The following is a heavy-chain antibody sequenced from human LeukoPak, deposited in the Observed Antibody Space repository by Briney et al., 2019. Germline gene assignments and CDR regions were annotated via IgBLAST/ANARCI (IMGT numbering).Heavy chain of an antibody. CDR2: ISGSGGST. J-gene: IGHJ4*02. Sequence: GGSLRLSCAASGFTFSSYAMSWVRQAPGKGLEWVSAISGSGGSTYYADSVKGRFTISRDNSKNTLYLQMNSLRAEDTAVYYCARRYSSAWSFDYWGQGTLVTVSS. V-gene: IGHV3-23*01. CDR3: ARRYSSAWSFDY. D-gene: IGHD6-19*01. CDR1: GFTFSSYA.